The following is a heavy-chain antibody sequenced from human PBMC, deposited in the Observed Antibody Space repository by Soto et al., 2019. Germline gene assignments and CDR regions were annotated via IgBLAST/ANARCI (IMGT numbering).Heavy chain of an antibody. CDR2: ISAYTGNT. V-gene: IGHV1-18*04. D-gene: IGHD3-10*01. CDR3: ARTGDTNNYYGSESYDY. CDR1: GYTFTSYG. J-gene: IGHJ4*02. Sequence: QVQLVQSGAEVKKPGASVKVSCKASGYTFTSYGISWVRQAPGQGLEWMGWISAYTGNTNYAQKLQGRVTMTTDTSTITAYMEMRSLRSDDTAVYYCARTGDTNNYYGSESYDYWGQGTLVTVSS.